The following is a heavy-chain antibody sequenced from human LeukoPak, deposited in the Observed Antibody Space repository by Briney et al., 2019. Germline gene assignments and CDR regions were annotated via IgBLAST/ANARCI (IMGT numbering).Heavy chain of an antibody. CDR1: GFSLSTSGMG. CDR3: AQSPDYGGDYDAFDI. J-gene: IGHJ3*02. V-gene: IGHV2-5*01. D-gene: IGHD4-23*01. Sequence: SGPTLVNPTQALTLTCTFSGFSLSTSGMGVGWIRQPPEKALEWLPIIYWNDDRRYSPSLKSRLTIKKDTSKNQVVLTMTNMDPVDTATYYCAQSPDYGGDYDAFDIWGHGTMVTVSS. CDR2: IYWNDDR.